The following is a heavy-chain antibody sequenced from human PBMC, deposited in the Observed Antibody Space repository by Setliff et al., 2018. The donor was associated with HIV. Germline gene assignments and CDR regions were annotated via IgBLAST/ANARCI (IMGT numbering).Heavy chain of an antibody. CDR2: ISTSGADT. D-gene: IGHD3-10*02. J-gene: IGHJ4*02. CDR3: ARENYYVTEY. V-gene: IGHV3-23*01. Sequence: GGSLRLSCAASGFTVSSNYMSWVRQAPGKGLEWVSVISTSGADTYDAHSMKGRFTISRDNSKNTLYLQMNSLTAEDTAVYYCARENYYVTEYWGQGTLVTVSS. CDR1: GFTVSSNY.